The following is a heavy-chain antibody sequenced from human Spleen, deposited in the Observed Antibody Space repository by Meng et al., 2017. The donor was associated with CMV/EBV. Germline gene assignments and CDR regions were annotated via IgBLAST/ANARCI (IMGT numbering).Heavy chain of an antibody. CDR2: INQSGST. D-gene: IGHD2-2*01. V-gene: IGHV4-34*01. CDR3: ARGRWGYRTTTSCQNRFDP. CDR1: GGSFSGYY. J-gene: IGHJ5*02. Sequence: SQTLSLTCAVYGGSFSGYYWSWIRQPPGKGLEWIGEINQSGSTNYNPSLKSRVTISVDTSKNQFSLKLSSVTAADTAVYYCARGRWGYRTTTSCQNRFDPWGQGTLVTVSS.